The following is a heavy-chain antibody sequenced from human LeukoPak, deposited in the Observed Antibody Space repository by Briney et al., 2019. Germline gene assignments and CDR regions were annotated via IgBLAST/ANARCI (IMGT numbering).Heavy chain of an antibody. CDR1: GGSISSSSYY. CDR2: IYYSGIT. Sequence: PSETLSLTCTVSGGSISSSSYYWGWIRQPPGKGLEWIGSIYYSGITYYNPSLKSRVTISVDTSKNQFSLKLSSVTAADTAVYYCAREKFGAGYSYGYYYYGMDVWGQGTTVTVFS. D-gene: IGHD5-18*01. V-gene: IGHV4-39*07. CDR3: AREKFGAGYSYGYYYYGMDV. J-gene: IGHJ6*02.